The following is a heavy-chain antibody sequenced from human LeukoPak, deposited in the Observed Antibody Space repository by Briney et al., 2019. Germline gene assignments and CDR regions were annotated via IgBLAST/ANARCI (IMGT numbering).Heavy chain of an antibody. CDR1: GYTFTSYD. Sequence: ASVKVSCKASGYTFTSYDINWVRQATGQGLEWMGWMNPNSGNTGYAQTFQGRVTITRNTSISTAYMELTSLKSEDTAVYYCTRGPVGTTHDSWGQGTLVTVSS. D-gene: IGHD1-7*01. J-gene: IGHJ5*01. CDR3: TRGPVGTTHDS. V-gene: IGHV1-8*03. CDR2: MNPNSGNT.